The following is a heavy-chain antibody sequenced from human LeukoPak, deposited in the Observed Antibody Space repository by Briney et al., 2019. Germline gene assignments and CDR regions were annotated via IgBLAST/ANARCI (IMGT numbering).Heavy chain of an antibody. CDR1: GFTFRSYA. J-gene: IGHJ4*02. CDR2: ISYDGSNK. CDR3: AKGDRYHDILTGQTDY. D-gene: IGHD3-9*01. Sequence: PGGSLRLSCAASGFTFRSYAMYWVRQAPGKGLGWVAVISYDGSNKYYADSVKGRFTISRDNSKNTLYLQMNSLRAEDTAVYYCAKGDRYHDILTGQTDYWGQGTLVTVSS. V-gene: IGHV3-30-3*01.